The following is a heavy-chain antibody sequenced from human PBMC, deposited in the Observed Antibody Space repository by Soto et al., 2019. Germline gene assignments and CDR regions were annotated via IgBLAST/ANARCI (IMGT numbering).Heavy chain of an antibody. V-gene: IGHV3-33*01. J-gene: IGHJ6*02. CDR1: GFTFSSYG. CDR3: ARDIGRGDIVVRSYYGMDV. D-gene: IGHD2-2*01. Sequence: GGSLRLSCAASGFTFSSYGMHWVRQAPGKGLEWVAVIWYDGSNKYYADSVKGRFTISRDNSKNTLYLQMNSLRAEDTAVYYCARDIGRGDIVVRSYYGMDVWGQGTTVTVSS. CDR2: IWYDGSNK.